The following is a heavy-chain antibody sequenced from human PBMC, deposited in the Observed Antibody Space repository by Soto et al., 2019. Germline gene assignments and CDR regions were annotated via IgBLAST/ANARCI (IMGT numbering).Heavy chain of an antibody. CDR1: GFTVRTNF. V-gene: IGHV3-53*01. D-gene: IGHD5-18*01. J-gene: IGHJ6*02. CDR3: AREEGSAYNFGYGMDV. CDR2: IYNGGRP. Sequence: AGGSLRLSCAASGFTVRTNFMNWVRQAPGKGLEWVSIIYNGGRPDYADSVKGRFTVSRDNSKNTLYLQMNSLRVEDTGVYYCAREEGSAYNFGYGMDVWGQGTTVTVSS.